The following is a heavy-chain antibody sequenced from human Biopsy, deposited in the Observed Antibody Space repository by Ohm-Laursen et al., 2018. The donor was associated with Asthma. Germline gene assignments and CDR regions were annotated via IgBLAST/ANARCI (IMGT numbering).Heavy chain of an antibody. J-gene: IGHJ4*02. V-gene: IGHV1-69*01. CDR2: INSVFGTT. D-gene: IGHD2-2*01. Sequence: SSVKVSCKSLGGTFNTYVIGWVRQAPGQGLEWMGGINSVFGTTTYPQKFQDRVTITPDDSTSTVYMELSSLRSKDTAVYYCARKAGSCISRTCYSLDFWGQGTLVTVSS. CDR3: ARKAGSCISRTCYSLDF. CDR1: GGTFNTYV.